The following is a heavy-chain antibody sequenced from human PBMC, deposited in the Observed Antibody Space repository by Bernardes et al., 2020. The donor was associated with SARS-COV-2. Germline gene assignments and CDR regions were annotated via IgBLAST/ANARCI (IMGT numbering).Heavy chain of an antibody. V-gene: IGHV3-7*04. J-gene: IGHJ4*02. CDR1: GFSFSSYW. CDR2: INQDGSEK. Sequence: GGSLRLSCTAAGFSFSSYWMSWVRQAPGKGREGLANINQDGSEKYYVDSLKGRFTISRDNAKNSLYLQLNSLRAEDTAVYYCARPAEDYNWDWSYWGQGTLVTVSS. CDR3: ARPAEDYNWDWSY. D-gene: IGHD1-1*01.